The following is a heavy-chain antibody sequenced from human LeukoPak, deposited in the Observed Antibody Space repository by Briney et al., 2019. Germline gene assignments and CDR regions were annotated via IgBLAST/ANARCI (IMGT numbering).Heavy chain of an antibody. CDR1: GFTFSNAW. J-gene: IGHJ4*02. V-gene: IGHV3-15*01. D-gene: IGHD6-13*01. CDR2: IKSKTDGGTT. CDR3: TTYSNSIAAAGNFDY. Sequence: GGSLRLSCAASGFTFSNAWMSWVRQAPGKGLEWVGRIKSKTDGGTTDYAAPVKGRFTISRDDSKNTLYLQMNSLKTEDTAVYYCTTYSNSIAAAGNFDYWGQGTLVTVSS.